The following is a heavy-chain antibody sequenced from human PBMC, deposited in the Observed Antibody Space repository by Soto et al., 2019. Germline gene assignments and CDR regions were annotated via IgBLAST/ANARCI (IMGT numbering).Heavy chain of an antibody. J-gene: IGHJ5*02. D-gene: IGHD3-16*02. CDR3: ARGRSVFSRDYVWGSYQNWFDP. CDR1: GYTFTSYD. V-gene: IGHV1-2*02. Sequence: GASVKVSCKASGYTFTSYDINWVRQATGQGLEWMGWINPNSGGTNYAQKFQGRVTMTRATYISTAYMELSRLRSDDTAVYYCARGRSVFSRDYVWGSYQNWFDPWGQGTLVTVSS. CDR2: INPNSGGT.